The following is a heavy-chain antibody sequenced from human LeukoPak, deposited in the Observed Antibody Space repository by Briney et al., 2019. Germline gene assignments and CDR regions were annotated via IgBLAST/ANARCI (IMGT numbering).Heavy chain of an antibody. CDR1: GYTFTGYY. J-gene: IGHJ4*02. CDR3: ARDGYGGYVAHFDY. Sequence: SVKVSCKASGYTFTGYYMHWVRQAPGQGLEWMGRIIPIYGTANYALKFQGRVTITTDESTSTAYMELSSLRSEDTAVYYCARDGYGGYVAHFDYWGQGTLVTVSA. V-gene: IGHV1-69*05. D-gene: IGHD4-17*01. CDR2: IIPIYGTA.